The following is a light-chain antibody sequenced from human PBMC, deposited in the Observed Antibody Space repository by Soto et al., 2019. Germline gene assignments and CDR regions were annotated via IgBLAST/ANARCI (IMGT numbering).Light chain of an antibody. Sequence: SVLTQPASVSGSPGQSITISCPGTSSDVGGYNYVSWYQQHPGKAPKLMIYDVSNRPSGVSNRFSGSKSGNTASLTISGLQAEGEADYYCSSYTSSSTLVFGTGTKVTVL. CDR2: DVS. J-gene: IGLJ1*01. CDR1: SSDVGGYNY. CDR3: SSYTSSSTLV. V-gene: IGLV2-14*01.